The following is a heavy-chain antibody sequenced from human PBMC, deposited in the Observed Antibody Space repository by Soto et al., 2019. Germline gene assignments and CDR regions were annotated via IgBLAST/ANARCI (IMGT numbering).Heavy chain of an antibody. CDR2: MFPNDEK. D-gene: IGHD3-3*02. Sequence: QVTLKESGPVLVKPTETLTLPCTVSGFSLSKGRMGVSWIRQPRGKALEWLAHMFPNDEKSYSTSLKSRLTISKETSKSPVVLTMTNMDPVDTATYYCARLGAPFLEWLLPRDPGGQGTLVTGCS. J-gene: IGHJ5*02. CDR3: ARLGAPFLEWLLPRDP. CDR1: GFSLSKGRMG. V-gene: IGHV2-26*01.